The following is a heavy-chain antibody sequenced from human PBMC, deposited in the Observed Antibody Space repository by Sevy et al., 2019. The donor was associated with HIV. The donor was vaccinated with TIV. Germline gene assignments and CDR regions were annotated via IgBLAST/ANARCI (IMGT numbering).Heavy chain of an antibody. CDR1: GGTFSSYA. D-gene: IGHD3-9*01. J-gene: IGHJ5*02. CDR2: IIPIFGTA. CDR3: ASDAVRGDKYNWFDP. V-gene: IGHV1-69*06. Sequence: ASVKVSCKASGGTFSSYAISWVRQAPGQGLEWMGGIIPIFGTANYAQKFQGRVTITADKSTSTAYMELSSLRSEDTAVYYCASDAVRGDKYNWFDPWGQRTLVTVSS.